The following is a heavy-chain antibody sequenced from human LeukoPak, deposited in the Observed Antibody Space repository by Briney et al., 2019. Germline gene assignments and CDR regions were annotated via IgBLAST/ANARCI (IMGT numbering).Heavy chain of an antibody. CDR3: AKSPEGVRNY. V-gene: IGHV3-23*01. Sequence: TGGSLRLSCAASEFTFRKYAMSWVRQAPGKGLEWVSAISGSGGSTYYADSVKGRFTISRDNSKNTLYMQMNSLRAEDTAVYYCAKSPEGVRNYWGQGTLVTVSS. CDR1: EFTFRKYA. CDR2: ISGSGGST. D-gene: IGHD2-2*01. J-gene: IGHJ4*02.